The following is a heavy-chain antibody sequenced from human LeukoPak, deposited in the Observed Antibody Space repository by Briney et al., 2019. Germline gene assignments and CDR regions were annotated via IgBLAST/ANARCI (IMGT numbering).Heavy chain of an antibody. V-gene: IGHV1-2*02. J-gene: IGHJ4*02. CDR3: ARDKSGSSGWYSFFDY. Sequence: ASVKVSCKASGYPFSSYNMHWVRQAPGQGLEWMGWIDPNSGGTNYAQKFQGRVTMTRDTSISTAYMELSRLRSDDTAVYYCARDKSGSSGWYSFFDYWGQGTLVTVSS. D-gene: IGHD6-19*01. CDR2: IDPNSGGT. CDR1: GYPFSSYN.